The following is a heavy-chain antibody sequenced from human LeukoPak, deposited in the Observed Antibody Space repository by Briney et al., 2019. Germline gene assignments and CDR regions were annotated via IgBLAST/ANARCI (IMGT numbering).Heavy chain of an antibody. Sequence: SETLSLTCTVSGGSISSSSYYWGWIRQPPGKGLEWIGSIYYSGSTYYNPSLKSRVTISVDTSKNQFSLKLSSVTAADTAVYYCARERYSYGRNDAFDIWGQGTMVTVSS. CDR3: ARERYSYGRNDAFDI. CDR2: IYYSGST. CDR1: GGSISSSSYY. J-gene: IGHJ3*02. V-gene: IGHV4-39*07. D-gene: IGHD5-18*01.